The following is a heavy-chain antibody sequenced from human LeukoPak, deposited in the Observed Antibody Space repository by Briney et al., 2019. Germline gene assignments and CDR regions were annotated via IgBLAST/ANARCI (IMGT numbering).Heavy chain of an antibody. CDR1: AFTFSSYS. D-gene: IGHD1-26*01. CDR2: ISSSSSYI. V-gene: IGHV3-21*01. CDR3: ARGTYNGSYSDY. Sequence: AGGSLRLSCAAAAFTFSSYSMNWGRQAPGKGLEWVSSISSSSSYIYYADSVKGRFTIPRDKAKNSLYLQMNRLRAADTAVYYCARGTYNGSYSDYWRQGTLVTVSS. J-gene: IGHJ4*02.